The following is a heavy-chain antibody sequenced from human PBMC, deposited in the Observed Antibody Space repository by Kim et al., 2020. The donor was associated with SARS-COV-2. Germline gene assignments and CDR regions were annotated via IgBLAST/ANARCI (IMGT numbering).Heavy chain of an antibody. D-gene: IGHD6-25*01. J-gene: IGHJ4*02. V-gene: IGHV4-31*02. CDR3: ARGRGPNDY. Sequence: GSTYYNPSLKSRVTISVDTSKNQFSLKLSSVTAADTAVYYCARGRGPNDYWGQGTLVTVSS. CDR2: GST.